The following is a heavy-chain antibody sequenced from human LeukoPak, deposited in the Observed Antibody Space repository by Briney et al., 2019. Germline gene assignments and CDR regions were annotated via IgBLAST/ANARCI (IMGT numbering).Heavy chain of an antibody. Sequence: GGSLRLSCAASGFTSSSNALAMSWVRQPPGEGLEWVSVISGSGGSTYYADSVKGRFTISRDNSKNTLYLQMNSLRAEDTAMYYCATIPSSGMSYYYYYAMDVWGQGTTVTVSS. J-gene: IGHJ6*02. V-gene: IGHV3-23*01. CDR3: ATIPSSGMSYYYYYAMDV. D-gene: IGHD3-3*01. CDR2: ISGSGGST. CDR1: GFTSSSNA.